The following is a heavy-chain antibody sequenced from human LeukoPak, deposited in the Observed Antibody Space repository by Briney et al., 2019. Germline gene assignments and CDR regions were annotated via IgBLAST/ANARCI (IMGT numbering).Heavy chain of an antibody. J-gene: IGHJ4*02. V-gene: IGHV4-39*01. CDR2: IYYSGST. CDR3: ARPSYSYGADY. CDR1: GGSISSSSYY. Sequence: SETLSLTCTVSGGSISSSSYYWGWIRQPPGKGLEWIGSIYYSGSTYYNPSLKSRVTISVDTSKNQFSLKLSSVTAADTALYYCARPSYSYGADYWGQGTLVTVSS. D-gene: IGHD5-18*01.